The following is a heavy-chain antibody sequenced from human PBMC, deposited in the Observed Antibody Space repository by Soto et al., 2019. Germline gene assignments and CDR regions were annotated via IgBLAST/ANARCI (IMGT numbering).Heavy chain of an antibody. CDR2: ISYDGSNK. J-gene: IGHJ4*02. V-gene: IGHV3-30*18. Sequence: GGSLRLSCAASGFTFSSYGMHWVRQAPGKGLEWVAVISYDGSNKYYADSVKGRFTISRDNSKNTLYLQMNSLRAEDTAVYYCAKDPQPLTYYYDSSGYPFDYWGQGTLVTVS. CDR3: AKDPQPLTYYYDSSGYPFDY. CDR1: GFTFSSYG. D-gene: IGHD3-22*01.